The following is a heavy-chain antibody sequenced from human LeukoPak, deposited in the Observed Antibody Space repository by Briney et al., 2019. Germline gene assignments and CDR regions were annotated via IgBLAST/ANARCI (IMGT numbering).Heavy chain of an antibody. D-gene: IGHD3-16*01. CDR1: GFTFSTYA. Sequence: GGSLRLSCAASGFTFSTYAMSWVRQAPGKGLEWVSVISGSGGATYFADSVKGRVTISRDNFKNTLYLQMNILRVEDTAVYYCAREGDGFRVLDIWGQGTMVTVSS. J-gene: IGHJ3*02. CDR3: AREGDGFRVLDI. V-gene: IGHV3-23*01. CDR2: ISGSGGAT.